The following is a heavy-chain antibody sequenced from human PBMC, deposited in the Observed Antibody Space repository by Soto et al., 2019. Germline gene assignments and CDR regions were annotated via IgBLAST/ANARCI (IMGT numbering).Heavy chain of an antibody. V-gene: IGHV3-33*01. J-gene: IGHJ6*02. D-gene: IGHD3-3*01. Sequence: GGSLRLSCAASGFTFSSYGMHWVRQAPGKGLEWVAVIWYDGSNKYYADSVKGRFTISRDNSKNTLYLQMNSLRAEDTAVYYFARDLRLFGIFGVVSPLYYYYGMDVWGQGTTVTVSS. CDR3: ARDLRLFGIFGVVSPLYYYYGMDV. CDR1: GFTFSSYG. CDR2: IWYDGSNK.